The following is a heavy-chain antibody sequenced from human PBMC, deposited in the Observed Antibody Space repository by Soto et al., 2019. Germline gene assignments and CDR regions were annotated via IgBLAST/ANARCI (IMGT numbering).Heavy chain of an antibody. V-gene: IGHV4-59*01. CDR3: ARSQYDPGHPFDY. D-gene: IGHD1-1*01. J-gene: IGHJ4*02. CDR2: IYYSGST. Sequence: ETLSLTCTVSGGSISSYYWSWIRQPPGKGLEWIGYIYYSGSTNYNPSLKSRVTISVDTSKNQFSLKLSSVTAADTAVYYCARSQYDPGHPFDYWGQGTLVTVSS. CDR1: GGSISSYY.